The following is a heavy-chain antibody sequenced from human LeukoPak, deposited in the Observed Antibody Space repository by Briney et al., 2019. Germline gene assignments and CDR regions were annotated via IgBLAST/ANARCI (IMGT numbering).Heavy chain of an antibody. CDR2: ISYDGSNK. J-gene: IGHJ4*02. D-gene: IGHD2-2*01. CDR3: ARRGYCSSTSCFPFDY. CDR1: GFTFSSYA. Sequence: GGSLRLSCAASGFTFSSYAMHWVRQAPGKGLEWVAVISYDGSNKYYADSVKGRFTISRDNAKNSLYLQMNSLRAEDTAVYYCARRGYCSSTSCFPFDYWGQGTLVTVSS. V-gene: IGHV3-30-3*01.